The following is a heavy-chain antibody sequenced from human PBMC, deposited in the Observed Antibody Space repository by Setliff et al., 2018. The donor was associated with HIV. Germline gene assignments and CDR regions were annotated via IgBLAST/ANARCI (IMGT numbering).Heavy chain of an antibody. V-gene: IGHV4-39*07. CDR1: GDSVSSSTYY. CDR2: IYHRGST. CDR3: ARAPLEYSGYDYLRYFDY. D-gene: IGHD5-12*01. Sequence: PSETLSLTCTVSGDSVSSSTYYWGWIRQPPGKGLEWIGYIYHRGSTYYNPSLKSRVTISVDRSKNQFSLKLSSVTAADTAVYYCARAPLEYSGYDYLRYFDYWGQGTLVTVSS. J-gene: IGHJ4*02.